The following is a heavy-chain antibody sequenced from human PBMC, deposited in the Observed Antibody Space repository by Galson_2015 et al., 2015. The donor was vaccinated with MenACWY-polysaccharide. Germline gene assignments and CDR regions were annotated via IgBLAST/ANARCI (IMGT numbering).Heavy chain of an antibody. V-gene: IGHV3-11*01. J-gene: IGHJ6*03. Sequence: HADSVKGRFTISGDNAKNSLYLHMNSLRAEDTAVYYCAKLGLKWDLPRDYSFYMDVWGKGTMVTVSS. D-gene: IGHD1-26*01. CDR3: AKLGLKWDLPRDYSFYMDV.